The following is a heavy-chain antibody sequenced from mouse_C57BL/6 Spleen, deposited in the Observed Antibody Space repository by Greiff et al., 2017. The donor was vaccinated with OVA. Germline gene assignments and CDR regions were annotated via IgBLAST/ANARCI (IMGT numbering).Heavy chain of an antibody. CDR2: IDPSDSYT. V-gene: IGHV1-50*01. CDR3: ARRDYGYDGGLDY. D-gene: IGHD2-2*01. Sequence: VKLQQPGAELVKPGASVKLSCKASGYTFTSYWMQWVKQRPGQGLEWIGEIDPSDSYTNYNQKFKGKATLTVDTSSSTAYMQLSSLTSEDSAVYYCARRDYGYDGGLDYWGQGTTLTVSS. CDR1: GYTFTSYW. J-gene: IGHJ2*01.